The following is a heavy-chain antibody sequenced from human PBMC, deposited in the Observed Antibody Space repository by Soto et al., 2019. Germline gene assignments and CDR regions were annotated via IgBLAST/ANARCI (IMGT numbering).Heavy chain of an antibody. CDR2: ISSSSSTI. CDR3: TWGFSSRLFQY. V-gene: IGHV3-21*01. J-gene: IGHJ1*01. CDR1: GFTFSSYI. D-gene: IGHD6-13*01. Sequence: GGSLRLSCAASGFTFSSYIMNWVRQAPGKGLEWVSSISSSSSTIDYADSVKGRFTVSRDNTKNSLYLQMNSLRADDTAVYYCTWGFSSRLFQYWGQGTLVTVSS.